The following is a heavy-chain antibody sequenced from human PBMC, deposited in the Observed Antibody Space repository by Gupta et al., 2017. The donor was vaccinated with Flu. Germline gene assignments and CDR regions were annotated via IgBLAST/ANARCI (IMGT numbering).Heavy chain of an antibody. V-gene: IGHV3-7*01. CDR1: GFTFRNYW. CDR2: IVTDGSVK. D-gene: IGHD5-24*01. J-gene: IGHJ4*02. CDR3: ARNRGWQQFDY. Sequence: EVQLAESGGGLVQPGGSLRLSCAVSGFTFRNYWMDWVRQAPGKGLEWVANIVTDGSVKNYADSVEGRFTISRDNAKDSLYLQMNSLRADDTAVYYCARNRGWQQFDYWGQGALVTISS.